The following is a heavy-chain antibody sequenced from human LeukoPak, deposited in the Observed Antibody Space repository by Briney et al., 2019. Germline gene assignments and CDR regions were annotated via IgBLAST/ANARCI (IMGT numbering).Heavy chain of an antibody. CDR2: IFPSGGEI. V-gene: IGHV3-23*01. Sequence: GGSLRLSCAASGFTFSTFAMTWVRQPPGKGLEWVSSIFPSGGEIHYADSVRGRFTISRDNSKSTLSLQMNSLRAEDTAIYYCATYRQVLLPFESWGQGTLVTVSS. J-gene: IGHJ4*02. D-gene: IGHD2-8*02. CDR3: ATYRQVLLPFES. CDR1: GFTFSTFA.